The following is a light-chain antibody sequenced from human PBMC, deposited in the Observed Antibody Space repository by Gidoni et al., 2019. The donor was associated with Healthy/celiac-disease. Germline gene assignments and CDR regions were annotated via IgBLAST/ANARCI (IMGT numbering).Light chain of an antibody. CDR2: LGS. J-gene: IGKJ2*01. CDR1: QSLLHSNGYNY. V-gene: IGKV2-28*01. Sequence: DIVMTQSPLSLPVTPGEPASISCRSSQSLLHSNGYNYLDWYLQKPGQSPQLLIYLGSNRASGGTDRFSGSGSGTDFKLKISRVEAEDVGVYYCMQALQTPYTFGQGTKLEIK. CDR3: MQALQTPYT.